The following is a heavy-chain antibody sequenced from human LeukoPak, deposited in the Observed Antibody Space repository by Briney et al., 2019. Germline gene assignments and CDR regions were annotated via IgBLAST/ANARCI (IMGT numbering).Heavy chain of an antibody. Sequence: SETLSLTCAVYGGSLSGSYWSWIRQPPGKGLEWIGEINHVGSTTYNPSLKSRVTISVDTSKNHFSLKLSSVTAADTAVYYCARGLGYCSGGSCYAVHVFFDYWGQGTLVTISS. CDR2: INHVGST. D-gene: IGHD2-15*01. V-gene: IGHV4-34*01. CDR3: ARGLGYCSGGSCYAVHVFFDY. J-gene: IGHJ4*02. CDR1: GGSLSGSY.